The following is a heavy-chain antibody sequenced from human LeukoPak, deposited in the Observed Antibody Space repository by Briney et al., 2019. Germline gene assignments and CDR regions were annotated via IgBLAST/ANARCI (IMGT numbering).Heavy chain of an antibody. CDR3: ARIAAAGHFDY. CDR2: ISSSSSYI. V-gene: IGHV3-21*01. CDR1: GFTFSSYR. Sequence: GGSLRLSCAASGFTFSSYRMNWVRQAPGKGLEWVSSISSSSSYIYYADSVKGRFTISRDNAKNSLYLQMNSLRAEDTAVYYCARIAAAGHFDYWGQGTLVTVSS. J-gene: IGHJ4*02. D-gene: IGHD6-13*01.